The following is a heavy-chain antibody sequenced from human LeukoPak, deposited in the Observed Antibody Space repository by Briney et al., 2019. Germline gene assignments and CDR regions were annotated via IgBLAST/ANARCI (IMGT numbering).Heavy chain of an antibody. CDR3: ASPNSGQSFDI. Sequence: PGGSLRLSCAASGFPFNTYGMHWVRQAPGKGLEWVAVISYDGTNKFYADSVKGRFTISRDNSKNTLYLQMNSLRAEDTAVYYCASPNSGQSFDIWGQGTMVTVSS. D-gene: IGHD6-19*01. J-gene: IGHJ3*02. CDR1: GFPFNTYG. CDR2: ISYDGTNK. V-gene: IGHV3-30*03.